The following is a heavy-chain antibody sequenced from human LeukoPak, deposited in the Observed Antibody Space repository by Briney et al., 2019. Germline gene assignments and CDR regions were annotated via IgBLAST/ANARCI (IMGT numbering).Heavy chain of an antibody. CDR1: GYTFTSYY. J-gene: IGHJ6*03. V-gene: IGHV1-46*01. CDR3: ARDHGDYSFYYYYYMDV. D-gene: IGHD4-17*01. CDR2: INPSGGST. Sequence: ASVKVSCKASGYTFTSYYMHWVRQAPGQGLEWMGIINPSGGSTSYAQKFQGRVTMTRDMSTSTVYMELSSLRPEDTAVYYCARDHGDYSFYYYYYMDVWGKGTTVTVSS.